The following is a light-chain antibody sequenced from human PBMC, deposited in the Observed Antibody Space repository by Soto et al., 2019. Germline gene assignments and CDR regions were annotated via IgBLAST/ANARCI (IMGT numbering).Light chain of an antibody. CDR3: SSYTSSSTPYV. CDR1: SSDVGGYNY. CDR2: EVS. Sequence: QSAPTQPASVSRSPGQSITISCTGTSSDVGGYNYVSWYQQHPGKAPKLMIYEVSNRPSGVSNRFSGSKSGNTASLTISGLQAEDEAHYYCSSYTSSSTPYVFGTGTKLTLL. J-gene: IGLJ1*01. V-gene: IGLV2-14*01.